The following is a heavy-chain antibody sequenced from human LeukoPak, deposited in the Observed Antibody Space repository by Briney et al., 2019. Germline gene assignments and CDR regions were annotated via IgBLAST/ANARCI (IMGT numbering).Heavy chain of an antibody. D-gene: IGHD2-2*01. CDR3: ARDWGSIVVVPAAPENYFDY. CDR2: ISYDGSNK. CDR1: GFTFSSYA. Sequence: PGGSLRLSCAASGFTFSSYAMHWVRQAPGKGLEWVAVISYDGSNKYYADSVKGRSTISRDNSKNTLYLQMNSLRAEDTAVYYCARDWGSIVVVPAAPENYFDYWGQGTLVTVSS. V-gene: IGHV3-30*04. J-gene: IGHJ4*02.